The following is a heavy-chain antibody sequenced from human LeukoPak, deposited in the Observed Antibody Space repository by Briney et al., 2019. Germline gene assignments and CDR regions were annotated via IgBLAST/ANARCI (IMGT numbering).Heavy chain of an antibody. Sequence: PSETLSLTCTVSGGSMYSYYWSWIRQPPGKGLEWIGYISYSGSTNYNPSLKSRVTIMADTSKNHFSLRLSSVTAADTAVYYCARGPAAYDYWGQGTLVTVSS. J-gene: IGHJ4*02. CDR3: ARGPAAYDY. CDR2: ISYSGST. V-gene: IGHV4-59*01. D-gene: IGHD2-2*01. CDR1: GGSMYSYY.